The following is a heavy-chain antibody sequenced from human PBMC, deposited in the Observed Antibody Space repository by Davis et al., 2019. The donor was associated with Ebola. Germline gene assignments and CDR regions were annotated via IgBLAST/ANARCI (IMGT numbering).Heavy chain of an antibody. CDR3: ARRTYTPSSIPDNWFDS. CDR2: VMQDGRQK. J-gene: IGHJ5*01. D-gene: IGHD2-2*02. V-gene: IGHV3-7*01. CDR1: GFIFTNYW. Sequence: GESLKISCAASGFIFTNYWLSWVRQVPGKGLEWVANVMQDGRQKQYVDSVKGRFTISRDSAENLVYLQMSNLRVEDTAMYYCARRTYTPSSIPDNWFDSWGQGTLVTVSS.